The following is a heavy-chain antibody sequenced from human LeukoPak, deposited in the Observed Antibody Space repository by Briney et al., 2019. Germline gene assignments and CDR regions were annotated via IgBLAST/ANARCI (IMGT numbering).Heavy chain of an antibody. Sequence: PGGSLRLSCAASGFTFSSYGMHWVRQAPGKGLEWVAFIRYDGSNKYYADSVKGRSTISRDNSKNTLYLQMNSLRAEDTAVYYCAKDRGIRIAAAGTDYWGQGTLVTVSS. D-gene: IGHD6-13*01. J-gene: IGHJ4*02. V-gene: IGHV3-30*02. CDR3: AKDRGIRIAAAGTDY. CDR1: GFTFSSYG. CDR2: IRYDGSNK.